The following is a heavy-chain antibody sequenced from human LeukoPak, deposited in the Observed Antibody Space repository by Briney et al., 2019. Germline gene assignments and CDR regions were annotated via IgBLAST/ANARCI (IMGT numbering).Heavy chain of an antibody. CDR1: GFTFSDYY. D-gene: IGHD6-19*01. CDR3: ARGNSAWYHFDY. Sequence: GGSLRLSCAASGFTFSDYYMSWIRQAPGKRLEWISYIRSSGSTIYYADSVKGRFTISRDNARNSLYLQMNSLRAEDTAIYYCARGNSAWYHFDYWGQGTLVTVSS. J-gene: IGHJ4*02. CDR2: IRSSGSTI. V-gene: IGHV3-11*04.